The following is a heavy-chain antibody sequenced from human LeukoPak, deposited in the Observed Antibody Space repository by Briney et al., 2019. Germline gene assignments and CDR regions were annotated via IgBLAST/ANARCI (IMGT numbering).Heavy chain of an antibody. CDR3: ARYSSSWYRESYFDY. Sequence: SETLSLTCTVSGGSISSYYWRWIRQPPGKGLEWIGYIYYSGSTNYNPSLKSRVTISVDTSKNQFSLKLSSVTAADTAVYYCARYSSSWYRESYFDYWGQGTLVTVSS. CDR2: IYYSGST. D-gene: IGHD6-13*01. J-gene: IGHJ4*02. CDR1: GGSISSYY. V-gene: IGHV4-59*08.